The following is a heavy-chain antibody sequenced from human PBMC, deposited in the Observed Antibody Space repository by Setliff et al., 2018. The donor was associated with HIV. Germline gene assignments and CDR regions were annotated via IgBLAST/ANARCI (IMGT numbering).Heavy chain of an antibody. Sequence: TLSLTCTVSGGSISSYYWSWIRQPPGKGLEWIGYIYTSGSTNYNPSLKSRVTISLDTSKNQFSLKLSSLTAADPAVYYCASSSGWSGAAPFDPWGQGTRVTVSS. V-gene: IGHV4-4*09. D-gene: IGHD6-19*01. J-gene: IGHJ5*02. CDR1: GGSISSYY. CDR3: ASSSGWSGAAPFDP. CDR2: IYTSGST.